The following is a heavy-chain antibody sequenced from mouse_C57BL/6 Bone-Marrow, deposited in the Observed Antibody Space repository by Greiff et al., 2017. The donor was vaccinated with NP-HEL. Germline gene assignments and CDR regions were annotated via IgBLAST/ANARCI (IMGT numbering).Heavy chain of an antibody. J-gene: IGHJ1*03. Sequence: LVESGAELARPGASVKLSCKASGYTFTSYGISWVKQRTGQGLEWIGEIYPRSGNTYYNEKFKGKATLTADKSSSTAYMELRSLTSEDSAVYFCARSLYGSSPYWYFDVWGTGTTVTVSS. D-gene: IGHD1-1*01. CDR2: IYPRSGNT. V-gene: IGHV1-81*01. CDR1: GYTFTSYG. CDR3: ARSLYGSSPYWYFDV.